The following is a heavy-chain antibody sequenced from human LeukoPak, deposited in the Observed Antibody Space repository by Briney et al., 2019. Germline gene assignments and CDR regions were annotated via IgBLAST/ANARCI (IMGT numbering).Heavy chain of an antibody. D-gene: IGHD6-19*01. Sequence: GESLKISRKGFGYSFTSYWIGWVRQMPGKGLEWMGIIYPGDSDTRYSPSFQGQVTISADKSISTAYLQWSSLKASDTAMYYCARLLEPGIAVADYYDYWGQGTLVTVSS. V-gene: IGHV5-51*01. J-gene: IGHJ4*02. CDR3: ARLLEPGIAVADYYDY. CDR1: GYSFTSYW. CDR2: IYPGDSDT.